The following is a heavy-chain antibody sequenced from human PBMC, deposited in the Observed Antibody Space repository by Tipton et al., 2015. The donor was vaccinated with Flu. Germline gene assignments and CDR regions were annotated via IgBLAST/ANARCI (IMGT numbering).Heavy chain of an antibody. J-gene: IGHJ4*02. D-gene: IGHD6-19*01. CDR2: MNPSSGNT. V-gene: IGHV1-8*01. CDR1: GYTFRSYD. CDR3: GRGESVAGLYYFVY. Sequence: QVQLVQSGAEVKKPGASVKVSCKVSGYTFRSYDINWVRQATGQGLEWMGWMNPSSGNTGYAKKFHGRVTMTRNTSISTAYMELSSLRSEDTAVYFWGRGESVAGLYYFVYWGQGTLVTVSS.